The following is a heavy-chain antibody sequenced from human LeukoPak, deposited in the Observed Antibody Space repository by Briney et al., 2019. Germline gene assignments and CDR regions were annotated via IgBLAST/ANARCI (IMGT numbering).Heavy chain of an antibody. CDR2: ISAYNGNT. Sequence: ASVKVSCKASGYTFTSYGISWVRQAPGQGLEWMGWISAYNGNTNYAQKLQGRVTMTTDTSTSTAYMELRSLRSDDTAVYYCARDAGYSSSWSKGAFDIWGQGTMVTVSS. J-gene: IGHJ3*02. V-gene: IGHV1-18*01. CDR1: GYTFTSYG. CDR3: ARDAGYSSSWSKGAFDI. D-gene: IGHD6-13*01.